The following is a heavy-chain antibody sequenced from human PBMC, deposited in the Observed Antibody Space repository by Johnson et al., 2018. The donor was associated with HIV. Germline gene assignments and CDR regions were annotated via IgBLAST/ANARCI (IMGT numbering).Heavy chain of an antibody. CDR2: ISYDGSNK. CDR3: ARMLVGAYFDYHYAFDI. J-gene: IGHJ3*02. D-gene: IGHD1-26*01. Sequence: QVQLVESGGGVVQPGRSLRLSCAASGFTFSSYAMHWVRQAPGKGLEWVAVISYDGSNKYYADSVKGRFTISRDNSKNTLYLQMHSLRAEDTAVYYCARMLVGAYFDYHYAFDIWGQGTMVTVSS. V-gene: IGHV3-30*04. CDR1: GFTFSSYA.